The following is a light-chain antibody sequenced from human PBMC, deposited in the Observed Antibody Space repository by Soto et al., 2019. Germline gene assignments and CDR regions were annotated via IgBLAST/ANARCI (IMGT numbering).Light chain of an antibody. CDR2: AAS. CDR1: QSIGYW. J-gene: IGKJ1*01. V-gene: IGKV1-5*01. CDR3: QHYNSYPWT. Sequence: DIQMTQSPSTLSASVGDRVTITCRASQSIGYWLAWYQQKPGKAPNLLIYAASSLETGVPSRFSGSGSGTEFTLSISSLQPDDSASYYCQHYNSYPWTFGQGTKVEI.